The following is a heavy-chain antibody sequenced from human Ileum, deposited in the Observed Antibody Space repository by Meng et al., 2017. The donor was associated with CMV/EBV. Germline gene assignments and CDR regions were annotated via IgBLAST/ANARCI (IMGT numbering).Heavy chain of an antibody. CDR1: GGTFSRYA. J-gene: IGHJ6*02. D-gene: IGHD2-2*02. Sequence: SVKVSCKASGGTFSRYAISWVRQAPGQGLEWMGGIIPILGIANYAQKFQGRVTITADKSTSTAYMELSSLRSEDTAVYYCARDPYAAIVVVPAAINYYYGMDVWGQGTTVTVSS. V-gene: IGHV1-69*10. CDR2: IIPILGIA. CDR3: ARDPYAAIVVVPAAINYYYGMDV.